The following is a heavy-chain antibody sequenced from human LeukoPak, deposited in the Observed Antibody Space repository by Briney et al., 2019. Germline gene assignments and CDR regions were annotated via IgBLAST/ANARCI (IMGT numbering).Heavy chain of an antibody. CDR1: GFTFSSYA. V-gene: IGHV3-23*01. J-gene: IGHJ3*02. CDR3: AKDCGGDCYWDDAFDI. D-gene: IGHD2-21*01. Sequence: GGSLRLSCAASGFTFSSYAMSWVRQAPGKGLEWVSAISGSGGSTYYADSVKGRFTISRDNSKNTLYLQMNSLRGEDTAVYYCAKDCGGDCYWDDAFDIWGQGTMVTVSS. CDR2: ISGSGGST.